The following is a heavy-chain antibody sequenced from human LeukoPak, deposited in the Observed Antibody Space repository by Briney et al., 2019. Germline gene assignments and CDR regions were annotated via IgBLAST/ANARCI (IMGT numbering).Heavy chain of an antibody. CDR1: GYTFTGYY. V-gene: IGHV1-2*06. D-gene: IGHD6-6*01. Sequence: ASVKVSFKASGYTFTGYYMHWVRQAPGQGLEWMGRINPNSGGTNYAQKFQGRVTMTRDTSISTAYMELSRLRSDDTAVYYCARVIYSSSSIFDYWGQGTLVTVSS. J-gene: IGHJ4*02. CDR3: ARVIYSSSSIFDY. CDR2: INPNSGGT.